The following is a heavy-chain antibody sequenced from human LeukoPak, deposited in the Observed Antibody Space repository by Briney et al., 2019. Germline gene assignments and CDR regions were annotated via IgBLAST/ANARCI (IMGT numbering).Heavy chain of an antibody. CDR2: VYYSGGT. V-gene: IGHV4-61*01. CDR3: ASGGPYSGYIY. J-gene: IGHJ4*02. D-gene: IGHD5-12*01. CDR1: GGSVSSGNYY. Sequence: PSETLSLTCTVSGGSVSSGNYYWSWIRQPPGKGLEWIGYVYYSGGTNYNPSLTSRVAISVDTSKNQFSLKVSSVTAADTAVYYCASGGPYSGYIYWGQGTLVTVSS.